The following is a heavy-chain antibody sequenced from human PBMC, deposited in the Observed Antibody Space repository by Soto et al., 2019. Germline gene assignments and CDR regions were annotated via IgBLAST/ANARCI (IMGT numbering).Heavy chain of an antibody. D-gene: IGHD6-6*01. CDR3: AKEATSSIAVGYNWFDP. Sequence: EVQLVESGGGLVQPGRSLRLSCAASGFPFDDYAMHWVRQAPGKCLEWVSGISWNSGSIGYADSVKGRFTSSRDNAKNSVYLQMNSMRAEDTALYYCAKEATSSIAVGYNWFDPWGQGTLVTVYS. CDR2: ISWNSGSI. J-gene: IGHJ5*02. V-gene: IGHV3-9*01. CDR1: GFPFDDYA.